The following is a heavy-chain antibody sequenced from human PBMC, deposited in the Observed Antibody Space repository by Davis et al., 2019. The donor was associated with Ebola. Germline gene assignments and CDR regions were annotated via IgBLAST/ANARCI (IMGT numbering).Heavy chain of an antibody. Sequence: SSVTVSCKASVCTFSSYAISWVRQAPGQGLEWMRGIIPIFGTANYAQKFQGRVTITADESTSTAYMELSSLRSEDTAVYYCASLSTVVTPGFDYWGQGTLVTVSS. CDR1: VCTFSSYA. J-gene: IGHJ4*02. V-gene: IGHV1-69*13. D-gene: IGHD4-23*01. CDR2: IIPIFGTA. CDR3: ASLSTVVTPGFDY.